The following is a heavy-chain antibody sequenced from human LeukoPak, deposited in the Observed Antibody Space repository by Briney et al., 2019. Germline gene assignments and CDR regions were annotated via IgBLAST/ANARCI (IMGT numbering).Heavy chain of an antibody. CDR1: GYPFPSYD. J-gene: IGHJ4*02. Sequence: ASVKVSCKASGYPFPSYDISWVRQAPGQGLEWMGRINSYSGNTKYVQNLQGRVTMTTDTSTSTAYMELRSLRSDDTAVYYCARGGTVPDWWGQGTLVTVSS. CDR2: INSYSGNT. V-gene: IGHV1-18*01. D-gene: IGHD4-17*01. CDR3: ARGGTVPDW.